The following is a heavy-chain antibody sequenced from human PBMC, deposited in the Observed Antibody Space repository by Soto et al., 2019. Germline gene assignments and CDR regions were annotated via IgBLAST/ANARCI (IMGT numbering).Heavy chain of an antibody. V-gene: IGHV3-74*01. D-gene: IGHD1-1*01. CDR2: INDDGSHT. CDR1: GFTFSMYW. J-gene: IGHJ4*02. Sequence: GGSLRLSCAASGFTFSMYWMHWVRQVPGKGSEWVSRINDDGSHTNYADSVKGRFTISRDNAKNTLYLQMNDLRAEDTAVYYCTRGHRSTSTGTGAFWGQGALVTVSS. CDR3: TRGHRSTSTGTGAF.